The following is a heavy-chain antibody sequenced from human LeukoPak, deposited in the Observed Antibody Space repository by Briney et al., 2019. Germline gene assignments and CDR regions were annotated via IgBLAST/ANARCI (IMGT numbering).Heavy chain of an antibody. D-gene: IGHD2-15*01. CDR2: IKDMAHGATI. V-gene: IGHV3-15*07. J-gene: IGHJ3*02. CDR1: GFTFNNAW. Sequence: GGSLRLSCVGSGFTFNNAWMNWVRQAPGKGLEWVGRIKDMAHGATIDYAAAVKGRFTISRDNSKNTLYLQMNSLRAEDTAVYYCASTVVVAATHAFDIWGQGTMVTVSS. CDR3: ASTVVVAATHAFDI.